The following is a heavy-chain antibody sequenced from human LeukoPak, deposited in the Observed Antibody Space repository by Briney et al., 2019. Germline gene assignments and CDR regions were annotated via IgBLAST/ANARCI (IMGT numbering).Heavy chain of an antibody. J-gene: IGHJ4*02. V-gene: IGHV3-9*01. CDR3: AKDTSYDILTGSFDY. CDR1: GLTFDDYA. Sequence: SLRLSCAASGLTFDDYAMHWVRQAPGKGLEWVSGISWNSGRIGYADSVKGRFTISRDNAKNSLYLQMNSLRAEDTAFYYCAKDTSYDILTGSFDYWGQGTLVPVSS. D-gene: IGHD3-9*01. CDR2: ISWNSGRI.